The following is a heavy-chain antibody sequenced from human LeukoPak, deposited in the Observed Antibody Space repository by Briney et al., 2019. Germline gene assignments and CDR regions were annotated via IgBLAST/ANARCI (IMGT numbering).Heavy chain of an antibody. CDR1: GGSISSGSYY. CDR3: APPPYYYEANGYSVA. D-gene: IGHD3-22*01. V-gene: IGHV4-61*02. CDR2: IYTSGST. J-gene: IGHJ5*02. Sequence: SSETLSLTCTVSGGSISSGSYYWSWIRQPAGKGLEWIGRIYTSGSTNYNPSLKSRVTISVDTSKNQFSLRVSSVTAADTAVYYCAPPPYYYEANGYSVAWGQGTLVTVSS.